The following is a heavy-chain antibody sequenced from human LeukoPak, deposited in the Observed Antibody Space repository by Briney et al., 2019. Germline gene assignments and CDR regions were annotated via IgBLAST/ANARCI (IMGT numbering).Heavy chain of an antibody. D-gene: IGHD3-10*01. CDR1: GGSISSSSYY. J-gene: IGHJ6*03. CDR2: IYYSGST. V-gene: IGHV4-61*01. CDR3: ARVYYYGSGSYYNSYYYYYMDV. Sequence: SETLSLTCTVSGGSISSSSYYWSWIRQPPGKGLEWIGYIYYSGSTNYNPSLKSRVTISVDTSKNQFSLKLSSVTAADTAVYYCARVYYYGSGSYYNSYYYYYMDVWGKGTTVTISS.